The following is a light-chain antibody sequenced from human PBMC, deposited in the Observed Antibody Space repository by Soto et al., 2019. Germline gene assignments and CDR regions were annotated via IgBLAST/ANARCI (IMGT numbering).Light chain of an antibody. CDR3: AAWDDSLSAV. J-gene: IGLJ2*01. Sequence: QSVLTQPPSASGTPGQGVTISCSGSSSNIGSNYVYWYQQLPGTAPKLLIYRNNQRPSGVPDRFSGSKSGTSASLAISGLRSEDEADYYCAAWDDSLSAVFGGGTKLTVL. CDR2: RNN. V-gene: IGLV1-47*01. CDR1: SSNIGSNY.